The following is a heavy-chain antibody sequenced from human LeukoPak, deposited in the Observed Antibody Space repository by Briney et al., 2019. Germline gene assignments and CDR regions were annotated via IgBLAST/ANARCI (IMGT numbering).Heavy chain of an antibody. V-gene: IGHV1-2*02. CDR1: GYTFTGSY. CDR3: ARQYSSGWCYDY. D-gene: IGHD6-19*01. Sequence: ASVKVSCRASGYTFTGSYLHWVRQAPGQGLEWMGWITPNSGGTNYAQKFQGRVTMTRDTSISTAYMELSRLTSDDTAVYYCARQYSSGWCYDYWGQGTLVTVSS. J-gene: IGHJ4*02. CDR2: ITPNSGGT.